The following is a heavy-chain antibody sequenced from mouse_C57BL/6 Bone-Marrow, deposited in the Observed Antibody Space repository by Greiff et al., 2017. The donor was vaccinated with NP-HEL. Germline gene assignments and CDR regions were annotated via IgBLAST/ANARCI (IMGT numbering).Heavy chain of an antibody. Sequence: EVKLMESGEGLVKPGGSLKLSCAASGFTFSSYAMSWVRQTPEKRLEWVAYISSGGDYIYYADTVKGRFTISRDNARNTLYLQMSSLKSEDTAMYYCTRDRVYYGSSWSYWYVDVWGTGTTVTVSS. CDR2: ISSGGDYI. CDR3: TRDRVYYGSSWSYWYVDV. CDR1: GFTFSSYA. V-gene: IGHV5-9-1*02. D-gene: IGHD1-1*01. J-gene: IGHJ1*03.